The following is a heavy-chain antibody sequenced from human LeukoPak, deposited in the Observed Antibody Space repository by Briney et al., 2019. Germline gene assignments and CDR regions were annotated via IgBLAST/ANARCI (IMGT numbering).Heavy chain of an antibody. J-gene: IGHJ4*02. CDR3: TRGRGSTAK. D-gene: IGHD1-26*01. CDR1: GFTFSSYE. CDR2: ISRSSGTI. V-gene: IGHV3-48*03. Sequence: GGSLRLSCAASGFTFSSYEMNWVRQAPGKGLEWVSYISRSSGTIYYADSVKGRFTISKDNSKTSVYLQMNSLRVEDTAIYFCTRGRGSTAKWGQGTLVTVSS.